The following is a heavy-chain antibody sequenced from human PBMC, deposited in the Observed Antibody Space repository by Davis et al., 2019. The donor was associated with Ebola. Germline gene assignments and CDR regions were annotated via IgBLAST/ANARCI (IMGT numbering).Heavy chain of an antibody. V-gene: IGHV3-11*06. CDR1: GSTFYESS. J-gene: IGHJ4*02. CDR3: ARASPIYSGYDL. Sequence: GGSLRLSCAVSGSTFYESSISWVRQAPGKGLEWVSYISSSSSYIYYADSVKGRFTISRDNAKNSLYLQMNSLRAEDTAGYYCARASPIYSGYDLWGQGTLVTVSS. D-gene: IGHD5-12*01. CDR2: ISSSSSYI.